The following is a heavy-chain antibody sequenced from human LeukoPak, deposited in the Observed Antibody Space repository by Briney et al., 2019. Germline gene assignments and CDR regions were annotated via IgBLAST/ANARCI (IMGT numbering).Heavy chain of an antibody. D-gene: IGHD2-2*01. J-gene: IGHJ4*02. CDR1: GFTFSSHA. CDR3: VKGYCSSTSCYAPADY. V-gene: IGHV3-64D*08. Sequence: GGSLRLSCSASGFTFSSHAMYWVRQAPGKGLEYVSAISSNGVNTYYAESLKGRFTISRDNSKNTQFLQMSSLRAEDTAVYYCVKGYCSSTSCYAPADYWGQGTLVTVSS. CDR2: ISSNGVNT.